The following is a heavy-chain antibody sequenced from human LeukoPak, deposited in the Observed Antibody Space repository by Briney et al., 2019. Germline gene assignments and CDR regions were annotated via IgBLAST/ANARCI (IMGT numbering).Heavy chain of an antibody. V-gene: IGHV1-2*02. Sequence: GASVKVSCKASGYTFTGYYMHWVRQANPNSGGTNYAQKLQGRVTMTTDTSTSTAYMELRSLRSDDTAVYYCARVPTVTTSPLGYWGQGTLVTVSS. D-gene: IGHD4-17*01. CDR2: PNSGGT. CDR1: GYTFTGYY. CDR3: ARVPTVTTSPLGY. J-gene: IGHJ4*02.